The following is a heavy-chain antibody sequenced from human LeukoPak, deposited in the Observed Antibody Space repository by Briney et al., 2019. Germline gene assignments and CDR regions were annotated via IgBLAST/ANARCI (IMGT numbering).Heavy chain of an antibody. CDR2: IYYSGST. CDR1: GGSISSSSYY. J-gene: IGHJ6*02. Sequence: PSETLSLTCTVSGGSISSSSYYWGWIRQPPGKGLEWIGSIYYSGSTYYNPSLKSRVTISVDTSKNQFSLKLSSVTAADTAVYYCASMEQQSSYYYYGMDVWGQGTTVTVSS. CDR3: ASMEQQSSYYYYGMDV. V-gene: IGHV4-39*07. D-gene: IGHD6-13*01.